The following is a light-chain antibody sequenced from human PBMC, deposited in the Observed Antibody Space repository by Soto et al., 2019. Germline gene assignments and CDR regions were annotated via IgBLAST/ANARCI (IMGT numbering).Light chain of an antibody. Sequence: QSVLTQPASVSGSPGQSITISCTGTSSDVGSYNLISWYQHHPGKAPKLMIYEDTKRPSGVSNRFSGSKSCNTASLTISGLQAEDEADYHCCSYAGSSTWVFGGGTKVTVL. CDR1: SSDVGSYNL. CDR2: EDT. CDR3: CSYAGSSTWV. V-gene: IGLV2-23*01. J-gene: IGLJ3*02.